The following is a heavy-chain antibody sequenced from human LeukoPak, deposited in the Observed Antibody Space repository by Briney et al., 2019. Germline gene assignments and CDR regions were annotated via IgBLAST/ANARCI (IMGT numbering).Heavy chain of an antibody. CDR1: GFTFSSYA. CDR3: AKSYLSTVTTFDY. D-gene: IGHD4-17*01. Sequence: GGSLRLSCAASGFTFSSYAMSWVRQAPGKGLEWVPAISGSGGSTYYADSVKGRFTISRDNSKNTLYLQMNSLRAEDTAVYYCAKSYLSTVTTFDYWGQGTLVTVSS. J-gene: IGHJ4*02. V-gene: IGHV3-23*01. CDR2: ISGSGGST.